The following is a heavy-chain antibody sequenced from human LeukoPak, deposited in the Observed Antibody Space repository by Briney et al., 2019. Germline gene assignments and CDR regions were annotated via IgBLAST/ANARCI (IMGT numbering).Heavy chain of an antibody. Sequence: RASVKVSCKASGYTFTSYGISWVRQAPGQGLEWMGWISAYNGNTNYAQKLQGRVTMTTDTSTSTAYMELRSLRSDDTAVYYCARVVGYGSGSYYNRYYYYYMDVWGKGTTVTVSS. J-gene: IGHJ6*03. V-gene: IGHV1-18*01. CDR2: ISAYNGNT. D-gene: IGHD3-10*01. CDR1: GYTFTSYG. CDR3: ARVVGYGSGSYYNRYYYYYMDV.